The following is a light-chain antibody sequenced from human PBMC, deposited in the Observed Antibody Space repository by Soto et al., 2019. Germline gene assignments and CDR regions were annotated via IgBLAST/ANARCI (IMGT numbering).Light chain of an antibody. Sequence: QSALTQPPSVSGSPGQSVTISCTGTSSDVGSYNRVSWYQQPPGTAPKLMIYEVTNRPSGVPDRFSGSKSGNTASLTISGLQAEDEADYYCSSYKSSCTYVFGTGTKVNVL. V-gene: IGLV2-18*02. CDR3: SSYKSSCTYV. CDR1: SSDVGSYNR. CDR2: EVT. J-gene: IGLJ1*01.